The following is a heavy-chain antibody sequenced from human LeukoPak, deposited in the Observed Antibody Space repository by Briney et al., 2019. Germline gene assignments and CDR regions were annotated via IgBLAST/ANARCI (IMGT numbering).Heavy chain of an antibody. CDR3: ARDRSSWLRDY. J-gene: IGHJ4*02. D-gene: IGHD6-13*01. Sequence: PGGSLRLSCGASGFTFSSYWMDWVRQAPGKGLVWVSRINSDGSSTSYADSVKGRFTISRGNAKNSLYLQMNSLRAEDTAVYYCARDRSSWLRDYWGQGTLVTVSS. V-gene: IGHV3-74*01. CDR1: GFTFSSYW. CDR2: INSDGSST.